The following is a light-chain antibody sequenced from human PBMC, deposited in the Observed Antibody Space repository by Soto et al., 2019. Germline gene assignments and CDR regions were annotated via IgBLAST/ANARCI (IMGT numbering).Light chain of an antibody. CDR2: GAS. CDR1: QSVSSNY. CDR3: QRYGSSPPLT. J-gene: IGKJ4*01. V-gene: IGKV3-20*01. Sequence: EIVLMQSPGTLSLSPGERATLSCRASQSVSSNYLAWYQQKPGQAPRLLIDGASRRATGIPDRFTGSGSGKDFTLTISRLEPEDIAVYYCQRYGSSPPLTFGGGTRVEI.